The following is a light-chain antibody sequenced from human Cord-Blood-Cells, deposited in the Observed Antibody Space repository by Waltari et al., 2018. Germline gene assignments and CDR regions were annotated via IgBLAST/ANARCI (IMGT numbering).Light chain of an antibody. CDR2: GNS. Sequence: QSVLTQPPSVSGAPGQRVTISCTGSSSNIGAGYDLHWYQQLPGTAPKPLIYGNSNRPSGVPDRFSGSKSGTSASLAITGLQAEDEADYYCQSYDSSLSGSVVFGGGTKLTVL. V-gene: IGLV1-40*01. CDR3: QSYDSSLSGSVV. J-gene: IGLJ2*01. CDR1: SSNIGAGYD.